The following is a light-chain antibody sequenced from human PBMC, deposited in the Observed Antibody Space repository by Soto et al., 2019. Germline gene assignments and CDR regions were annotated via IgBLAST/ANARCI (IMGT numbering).Light chain of an antibody. Sequence: EIQMTQSPSTLSASVGDSVTITCRASESISSWLAWFQQRPGKAPKLLIQKASILESGVPSRFSGSESGTEFTLTISSLQPDDFATYFCQQYSAKWSFGQGTKVEIK. CDR1: ESISSW. CDR3: QQYSAKWS. V-gene: IGKV1-5*03. CDR2: KAS. J-gene: IGKJ1*01.